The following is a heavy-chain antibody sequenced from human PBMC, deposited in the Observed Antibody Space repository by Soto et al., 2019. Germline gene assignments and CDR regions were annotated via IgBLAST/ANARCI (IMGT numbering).Heavy chain of an antibody. D-gene: IGHD1-26*01. J-gene: IGHJ3*02. CDR1: GGSISSYY. Sequence: SETLSLTCTVSGGSISSYYWSWIRQPPGKGLEWIGYIYYSGSTNYNPSLKSRVTISVDTSKNQFSLKLSSVTAADTAVYYCARPGSRAWDGAFDIWGQGTMVTVSS. V-gene: IGHV4-59*01. CDR2: IYYSGST. CDR3: ARPGSRAWDGAFDI.